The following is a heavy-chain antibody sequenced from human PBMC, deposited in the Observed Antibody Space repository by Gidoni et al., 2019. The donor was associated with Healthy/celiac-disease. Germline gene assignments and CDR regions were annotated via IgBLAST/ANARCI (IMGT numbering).Heavy chain of an antibody. CDR3: ARGQYSSSWAAYYYYYYMDV. J-gene: IGHJ6*03. Sequence: QVQLVQSGAEVKKPGASVKVSCKASGYTFTSYDINWVRQATGQGLEWMGWMNPNSGNTGYAQKFQGRVTMTRNTSISTAYMELSSLRSEDTAVYYCARGQYSSSWAAYYYYYYMDVWGKGTTVTVSS. D-gene: IGHD6-13*01. CDR1: GYTFTSYD. V-gene: IGHV1-8*01. CDR2: MNPNSGNT.